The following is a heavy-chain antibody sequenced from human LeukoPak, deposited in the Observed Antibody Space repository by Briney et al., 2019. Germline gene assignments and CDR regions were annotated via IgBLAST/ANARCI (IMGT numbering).Heavy chain of an antibody. J-gene: IGHJ4*02. CDR2: IVVGSGNT. CDR3: AAGLGDTSGYYYVFGLS. V-gene: IGHV1-58*01. Sequence: ASVKVSCKAFGVTFTSSAVQWVRQARGQRLEWIGWIVVGSGNTNYAQKFQERVTITRDMSTSTAYMELSSLRSEDTAVYYCAAGLGDTSGYYYVFGLSWGQGTLVTVSS. CDR1: GVTFTSSA. D-gene: IGHD3-22*01.